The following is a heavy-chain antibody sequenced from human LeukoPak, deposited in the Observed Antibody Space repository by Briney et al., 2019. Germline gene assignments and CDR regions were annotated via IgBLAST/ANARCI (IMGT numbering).Heavy chain of an antibody. CDR3: ARERSRYSSGWYPDY. V-gene: IGHV1-2*02. CDR2: INPNSGGT. CDR1: GYTLTGYY. Sequence: GASVKVSCKASGYTLTGYYMHWVRQAPGQGLEWMGWINPNSGGTNYAQKFQGRVTMTRDTSISTAYMELSRLRSDDTAVYYCARERSRYSSGWYPDYWGQGTLVTVSS. J-gene: IGHJ4*02. D-gene: IGHD6-19*01.